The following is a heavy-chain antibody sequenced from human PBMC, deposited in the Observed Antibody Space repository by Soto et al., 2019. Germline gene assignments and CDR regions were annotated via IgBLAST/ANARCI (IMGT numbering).Heavy chain of an antibody. CDR3: ARTTAVPNTLRSRYFFDY. V-gene: IGHV4-61*01. CDR1: GGSVSNKTYY. Sequence: SETLSLTCSVSGGSVSNKTYYWSWIRQPPGKRLEWIGYVYYSGTTNYNPSLKSRVTTSVDLSKNQFSLRLSSVTTADTALYYCARTTAVPNTLRSRYFFDYWGQGTLVTVSS. J-gene: IGHJ4*02. D-gene: IGHD4-17*01. CDR2: VYYSGTT.